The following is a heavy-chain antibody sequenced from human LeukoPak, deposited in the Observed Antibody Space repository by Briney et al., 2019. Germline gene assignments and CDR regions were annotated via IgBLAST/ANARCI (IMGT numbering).Heavy chain of an antibody. D-gene: IGHD6-13*01. J-gene: IGHJ4*02. V-gene: IGHV1-2*02. CDR3: ARGRSSSDY. Sequence: ASVKVSCKASGYTFTDHYMHWVRQAPGQGLEWLGWIKPDSGGINYAQNFQGRVTMTRDTSISTAYMELSRLRSDDTAVYYCARGRSSSDYWGQGTLVTVSS. CDR1: GYTFTDHY. CDR2: IKPDSGGI.